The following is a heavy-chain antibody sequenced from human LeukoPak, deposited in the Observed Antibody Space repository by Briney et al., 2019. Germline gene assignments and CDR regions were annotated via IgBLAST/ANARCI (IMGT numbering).Heavy chain of an antibody. CDR3: ARDSVLWFGEPIEYFQH. D-gene: IGHD3-10*01. CDR2: INHSGST. J-gene: IGHJ1*01. Sequence: PSETLSLTCAVYGGSFSGYYWSWIRQPPGKGLEWIVEINHSGSTNYNPSLKSRVTISVDTSKNQFSLKLSSVTAADTAVYYCARDSVLWFGEPIEYFQHWGQGTLVTVSS. CDR1: GGSFSGYY. V-gene: IGHV4-34*01.